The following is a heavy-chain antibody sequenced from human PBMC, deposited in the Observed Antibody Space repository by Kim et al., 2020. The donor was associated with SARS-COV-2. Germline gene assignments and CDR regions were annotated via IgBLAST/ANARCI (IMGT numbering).Heavy chain of an antibody. Sequence: SETLSLTCAVYGGSFSGYYWSWIRQPPGKGLEWIGEINHSGSTNYNPSLKSRVTISVDTSKNQFSLKLSSVTAADTAVYYCARAGLRYFDWFPAGGYYMDVWGKGTTVTVSS. CDR1: GGSFSGYY. CDR2: INHSGST. V-gene: IGHV4-34*01. D-gene: IGHD3-9*01. CDR3: ARAGLRYFDWFPAGGYYMDV. J-gene: IGHJ6*03.